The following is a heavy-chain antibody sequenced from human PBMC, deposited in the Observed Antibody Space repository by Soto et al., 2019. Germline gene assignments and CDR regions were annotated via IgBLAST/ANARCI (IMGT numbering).Heavy chain of an antibody. CDR2: VYYRGST. CDR1: GAAITSTSFS. CDR3: VQTPMIVVALAFDP. V-gene: IGHV4-39*01. Sequence: SETLSLTCTVSGAAITSTSFSWGWIRQSPGKGLEWIGSVYYRGSTYYNPSLRSRVAISVDAAKNQFSLRLISVTAADTAVYYCVQTPMIVVALAFDPWGPGTLVTVSS. D-gene: IGHD2-21*01. J-gene: IGHJ5*02.